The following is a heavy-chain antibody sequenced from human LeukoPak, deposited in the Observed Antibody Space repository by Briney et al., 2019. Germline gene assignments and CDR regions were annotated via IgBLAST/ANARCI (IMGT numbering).Heavy chain of an antibody. Sequence: SETLSLTCTVSGGSISSYYWSWIRQPAGKGLEWIGRTYTSGSTNYNPSLKSRVTMSVDTSKNQFSLKLSSVTAADTAVYYCAREGAYYYDSSGYYDRYYYYGMDVWGQGTTVTVSS. CDR2: TYTSGST. V-gene: IGHV4-4*07. J-gene: IGHJ6*02. D-gene: IGHD3-22*01. CDR1: GGSISSYY. CDR3: AREGAYYYDSSGYYDRYYYYGMDV.